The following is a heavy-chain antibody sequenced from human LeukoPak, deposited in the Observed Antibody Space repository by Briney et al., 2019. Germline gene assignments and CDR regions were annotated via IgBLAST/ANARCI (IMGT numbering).Heavy chain of an antibody. CDR3: ARAGIAAAQGFAFDY. D-gene: IGHD6-25*01. V-gene: IGHV3-33*08. CDR1: GFTFSSYG. Sequence: PGGSLRLSCAASGFTFSSYGMHWVRQAPGKGLEWVAVIWYDGSDKYYADSVKGRFTISRDNSKNTLYLQMNSLRDEDTAVYYCARAGIAAAQGFAFDYWGQGTLVTVSS. CDR2: IWYDGSDK. J-gene: IGHJ4*02.